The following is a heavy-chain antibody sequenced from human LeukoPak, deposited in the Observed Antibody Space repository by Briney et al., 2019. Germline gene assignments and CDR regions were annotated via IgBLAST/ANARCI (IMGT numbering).Heavy chain of an antibody. V-gene: IGHV3-30*18. D-gene: IGHD5-18*01. CDR3: AKGDTAMGSLFDY. J-gene: IGHJ4*02. CDR1: GFTFSSYG. Sequence: SGGSLRLSCAASGFTFSSYGMHWVRQAPGKGLEWVAVISYDGSNKYYADSVKGRFTISRDNSKNTLYLQMNSLRAEDTAVYYCAKGDTAMGSLFDYWGQGTLVTVSS. CDR2: ISYDGSNK.